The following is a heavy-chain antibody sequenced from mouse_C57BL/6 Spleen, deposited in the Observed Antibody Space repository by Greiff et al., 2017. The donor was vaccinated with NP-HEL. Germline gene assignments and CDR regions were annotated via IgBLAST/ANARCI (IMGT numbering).Heavy chain of an antibody. Sequence: DVQLVESGGGLVKPGGSLKLSCAASGFTFSDYGMHWVRQAPEKGLEWVAYISSGSSTIYYADTVKGRFTISRDKAKNTLFLQMTSLRSEDTAMYYCARMYGSSPFAYWGQGTLVTVSA. V-gene: IGHV5-17*01. D-gene: IGHD1-1*01. CDR1: GFTFSDYG. CDR2: ISSGSSTI. J-gene: IGHJ3*01. CDR3: ARMYGSSPFAY.